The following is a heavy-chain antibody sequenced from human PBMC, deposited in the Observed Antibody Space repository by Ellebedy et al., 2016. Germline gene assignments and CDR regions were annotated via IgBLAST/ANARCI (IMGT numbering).Heavy chain of an antibody. CDR1: GFPFRNFF. J-gene: IGHJ4*02. V-gene: IGHV3-23*01. D-gene: IGHD4-17*01. CDR3: RQGHYADL. Sequence: GGSLRLSXVASGFPFRNFFMSWVRQAPGKGLEWVSTISAGSDTTRLADSVKGRFTISRDSSKNSVYLRMNNLRVEDTAVYYCRQGHYADLWGQGTLVTVSS. CDR2: ISAGSDTT.